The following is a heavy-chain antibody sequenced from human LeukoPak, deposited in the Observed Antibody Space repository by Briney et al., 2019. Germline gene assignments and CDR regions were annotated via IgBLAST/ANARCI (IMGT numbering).Heavy chain of an antibody. CDR3: TRSRRDGNDY. CDR1: GFTFGSSW. V-gene: IGHV3-7*01. D-gene: IGHD5-24*01. CDR2: INEDGSAK. Sequence: PGGSLRLSCAASGFTFGSSWMSWVRQAPGKGLEWVANINEDGSAKYYVDSVKGRFTISRDNAKRSLDLQVNSLRAEDTAVYYCTRSRRDGNDYWGQGTLVTVSS. J-gene: IGHJ4*02.